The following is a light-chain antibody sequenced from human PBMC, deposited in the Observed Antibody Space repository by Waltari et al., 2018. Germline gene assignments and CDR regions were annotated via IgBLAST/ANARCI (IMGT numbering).Light chain of an antibody. J-gene: IGKJ2*01. V-gene: IGKV4-1*01. CDR3: QQYYSAPYT. Sequence: DIVMTQSPDSLAVSLGERATINCKSSQSLLYSSNNRKYLAWYQQKPGQPPKLLIHWASTRDSGVPDLFSGSGSGTDFTLTISILQAEDVAIYYCQQYYSAPYTFGRGTKLEIK. CDR2: WAS. CDR1: QSLLYSSNNRKY.